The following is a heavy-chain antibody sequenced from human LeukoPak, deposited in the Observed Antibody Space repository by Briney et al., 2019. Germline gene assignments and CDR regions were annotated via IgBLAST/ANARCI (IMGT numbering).Heavy chain of an antibody. V-gene: IGHV3-48*03. Sequence: QPGRSLRLSCAASGFTFSSYEMNWVRQAPGKGLEWVSYISSSGSTIYYADSVKGRFTISRDNAKNSLFLQMKRLRAEDTAVYYCARDGTNYDYVWGSYRHPFDYWGQGTLVTVSS. CDR1: GFTFSSYE. J-gene: IGHJ4*02. CDR3: ARDGTNYDYVWGSYRHPFDY. CDR2: ISSSGSTI. D-gene: IGHD3-16*02.